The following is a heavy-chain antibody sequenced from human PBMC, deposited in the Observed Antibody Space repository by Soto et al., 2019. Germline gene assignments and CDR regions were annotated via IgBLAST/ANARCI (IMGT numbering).Heavy chain of an antibody. CDR3: AKGYGSYASNPGDY. Sequence: EVQLLESGGGLVQPGGSLRLSCAASGFTFSTYGMSWVRQAPGKGLEWVSAVFGSGESTFYAASVKGRFTISRDNSKNTLYQQMNSLRAQDTATYYCAKGYGSYASNPGDYWGQGTLVTVSS. D-gene: IGHD3-16*01. V-gene: IGHV3-23*01. CDR1: GFTFSTYG. J-gene: IGHJ4*02. CDR2: VFGSGEST.